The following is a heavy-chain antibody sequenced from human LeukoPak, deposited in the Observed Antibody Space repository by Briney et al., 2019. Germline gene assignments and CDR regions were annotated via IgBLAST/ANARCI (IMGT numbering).Heavy chain of an antibody. Sequence: AASVKVSCKVSGYTLTELSMHWVRQAPGKGLEWMGGFDPEDGETIYAQKFQGRVTMTEDTSTDTAYMELSSLRSEDTAVYYCATEEGGSYLKNAFDIWGQGTMVTVSS. J-gene: IGHJ3*02. CDR2: FDPEDGET. D-gene: IGHD1-26*01. CDR1: GYTLTELS. V-gene: IGHV1-24*01. CDR3: ATEEGGSYLKNAFDI.